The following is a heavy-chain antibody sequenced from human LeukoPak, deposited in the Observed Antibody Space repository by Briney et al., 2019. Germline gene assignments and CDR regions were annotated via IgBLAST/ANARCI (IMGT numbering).Heavy chain of an antibody. J-gene: IGHJ4*02. CDR3: VKYDSSGYYFDY. CDR2: ISRSGGST. Sequence: GGSLSLSCAASGLSFSNCAMSWVRQAPGKGLEWVSSISRSGGSTHYADSVEGRFTISRDNSKNILSLQMNSLRAEDTAVYYCVKYDSSGYYFDYWGQGTLVTVSS. D-gene: IGHD3-22*01. CDR1: GLSFSNCA. V-gene: IGHV3-23*01.